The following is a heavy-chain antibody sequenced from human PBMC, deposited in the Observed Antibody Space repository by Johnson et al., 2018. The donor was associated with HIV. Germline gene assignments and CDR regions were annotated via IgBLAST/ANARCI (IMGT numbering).Heavy chain of an antibody. D-gene: IGHD3-22*01. J-gene: IGHJ3*02. CDR3: TTVSGYYDSSGYYYPDAFDI. Sequence: VQLVESGGGLVQPGGSLRLSCAASGFTFSNAWMSWVRQAPGKGLEWVGRIKSNTDGGTTDYAAPVKGRFTISRDDSKNTLYLQMNSLKTEDTAVYYCTTVSGYYDSSGYYYPDAFDIWGQGTMVTVSS. CDR1: GFTFSNAW. V-gene: IGHV3-15*01. CDR2: IKSNTDGGTT.